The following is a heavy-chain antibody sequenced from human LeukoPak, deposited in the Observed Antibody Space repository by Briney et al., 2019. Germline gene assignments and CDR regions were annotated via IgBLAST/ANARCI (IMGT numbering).Heavy chain of an antibody. D-gene: IGHD2-2*01. Sequence: ARSLRLSCAASGFTFEDHVMHWVRQAPGKGLEWVSSISWSGDRMGYADAVKGRFTISRDNAKNSLFLQMNSLRVEDTALYYCAKDLGGSTTTVWGQGTLVTASS. CDR2: ISWSGDRM. CDR3: AKDLGGSTTTV. V-gene: IGHV3-9*01. J-gene: IGHJ4*02. CDR1: GFTFEDHV.